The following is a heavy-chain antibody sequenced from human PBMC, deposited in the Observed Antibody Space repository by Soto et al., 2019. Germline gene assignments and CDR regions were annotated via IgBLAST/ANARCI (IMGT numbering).Heavy chain of an antibody. CDR1: GSSITSSNW. CDR2: SYHSGSS. D-gene: IGHD3-22*01. J-gene: IGHJ4*02. Sequence: QVQLRASGPRLVTPSGTLSLTCAVSGSSITSSNWWTWVRQPPGKGLEWIGESYHSGSSNYNPSLKSRVTISVDKSKNQFFLKLTSVTAADTAVYYCARRYYYDSSGYYVGDWGQGTLVTVSS. CDR3: ARRYYYDSSGYYVGD. V-gene: IGHV4-4*02.